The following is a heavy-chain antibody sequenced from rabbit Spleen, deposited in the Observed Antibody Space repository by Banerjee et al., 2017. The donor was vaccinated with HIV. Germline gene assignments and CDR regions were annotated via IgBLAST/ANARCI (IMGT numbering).Heavy chain of an antibody. V-gene: IGHV1S7*01. CDR3: ARGGGL. CDR1: GFDFSSYY. J-gene: IGHJ6*01. CDR2: IDPVFGSA. Sequence: QSLEESGGGLVQPGASLTLTCKASGFDFSSYYMSWVRQAPGKGLEWIGYIDPVFGSAYYASWVNGRFSISRENTQNTVSLQLNSLTAADTATYFCARGGGLWGPGTLVTVS.